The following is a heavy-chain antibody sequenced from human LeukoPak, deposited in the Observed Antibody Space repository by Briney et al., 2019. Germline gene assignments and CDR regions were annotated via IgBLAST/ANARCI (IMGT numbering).Heavy chain of an antibody. D-gene: IGHD2-2*01. CDR1: GFTFDDYA. Sequence: GGSLRLSCAASGFTFDDYAMRWVRQAPGKGLEWVSGISWNSGSIDYADSVKGRFTISRDNAKNSLYLQMNSLRAEDTALYYCAKSHCSSTSCGIDYWGQGTLATVSS. V-gene: IGHV3-9*01. CDR2: ISWNSGSI. CDR3: AKSHCSSTSCGIDY. J-gene: IGHJ4*02.